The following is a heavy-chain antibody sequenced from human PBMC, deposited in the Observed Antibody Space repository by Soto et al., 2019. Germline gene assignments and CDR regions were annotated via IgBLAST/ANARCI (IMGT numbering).Heavy chain of an antibody. CDR2: ISYDGSNK. J-gene: IGHJ4*02. Sequence: PGGSLRLSCAASGFTFSSYGMHWVRQAPGKGLEWVAVISYDGSNKYYADSVKGRFTISRDNAKSSLYLEMNNLRAEDTAVYYCARDGMMTPDYFDYWGQGTLVTVSS. V-gene: IGHV3-30*03. CDR1: GFTFSSYG. CDR3: ARDGMMTPDYFDY. D-gene: IGHD4-4*01.